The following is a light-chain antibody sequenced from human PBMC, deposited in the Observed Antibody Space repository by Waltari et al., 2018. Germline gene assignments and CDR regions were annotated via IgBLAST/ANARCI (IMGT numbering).Light chain of an antibody. CDR2: DVS. Sequence: QSGLTQPASVSGSPGQSITISCTGTRSAIGYYNFVPWYQQHPGKAPKLVIFDVSRWPSGVSHRFSGSKSGNTASLTISGLQAEDEAAYYCASYTSANTVLFGGGTKVTVL. CDR3: ASYTSANTVL. CDR1: RSAIGYYNF. V-gene: IGLV2-14*03. J-gene: IGLJ2*01.